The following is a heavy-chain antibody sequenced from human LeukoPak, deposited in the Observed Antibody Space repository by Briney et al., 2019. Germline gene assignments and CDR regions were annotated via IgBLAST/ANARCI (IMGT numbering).Heavy chain of an antibody. Sequence: SETLSFTCTVSGGSISSYYWSWIRQPPGKGLEWIGYIYYSGSTNYNPSLKSRVTISVDTSKNQFSLKLSSVTAADTAVYYCARVYDSSGHGDYWGQGTLVTVSS. CDR1: GGSISSYY. D-gene: IGHD3-22*01. CDR2: IYYSGST. J-gene: IGHJ4*02. V-gene: IGHV4-59*01. CDR3: ARVYDSSGHGDY.